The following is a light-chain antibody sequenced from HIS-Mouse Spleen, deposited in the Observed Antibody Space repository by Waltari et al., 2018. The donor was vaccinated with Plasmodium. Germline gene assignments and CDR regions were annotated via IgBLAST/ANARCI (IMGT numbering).Light chain of an antibody. Sequence: IVMTQSPATLSVSPGERATLSCRASQKVSSNLAWYQQKPGQDPRLLIYGASTRATGIPARFSGSGSGTEFTLTISSMQSEDFAVYYCQQYNNWPPYTFGQGTKLEIK. CDR2: GAS. CDR1: QKVSSN. V-gene: IGKV3-15*01. J-gene: IGKJ2*01. CDR3: QQYNNWPPYT.